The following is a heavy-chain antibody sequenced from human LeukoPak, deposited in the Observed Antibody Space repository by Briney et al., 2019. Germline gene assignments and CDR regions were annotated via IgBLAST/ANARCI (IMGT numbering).Heavy chain of an antibody. Sequence: PSETLSLTCNVSGGSISNYYWNWIRQPAGKGLEWIGRFYARGNTNYNPSLKSRVTMSVDTSKNQLSLKLTSVTAADTAVYYCARGGDDEDQPNDVIEIWGQGTLVTVSS. CDR1: GGSISNYY. D-gene: IGHD1-1*01. J-gene: IGHJ4*01. CDR3: ARGGDDEDQPNDVIEI. CDR2: FYARGNT. V-gene: IGHV4-4*07.